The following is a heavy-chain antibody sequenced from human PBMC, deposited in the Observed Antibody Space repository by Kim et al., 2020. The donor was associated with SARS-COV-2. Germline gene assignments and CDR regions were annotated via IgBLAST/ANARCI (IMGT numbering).Heavy chain of an antibody. J-gene: IGHJ4*02. CDR1: GYTFTSYY. D-gene: IGHD3-10*01. CDR2: INPSGGST. CDR3: ARGGVTMVRGVLSGLDY. V-gene: IGHV1-46*01. Sequence: ASVKVSCKASGYTFTSYYMHWVRQAPGQGLEWMGIINPSGGSTSYAQKFQGRVTMTRDTSTSTVYMELSSLRSEDTAVYYCARGGVTMVRGVLSGLDYWGQGTLVTVSS.